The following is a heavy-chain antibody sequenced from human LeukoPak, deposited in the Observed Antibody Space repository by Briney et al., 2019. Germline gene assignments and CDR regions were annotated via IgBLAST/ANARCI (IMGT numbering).Heavy chain of an antibody. Sequence: PGGSLRLSCSGSGFTFSRHNMHWVRQAPGKGLEYVSAISYNGDSTYYVDSVKGRFTISRDNSKNTLDLQMSSLRPKDTAVYYCVSDRETQEQIWGPGTLVTVSS. CDR2: ISYNGDST. V-gene: IGHV3-64D*09. J-gene: IGHJ3*02. CDR1: GFTFSRHN. D-gene: IGHD1-26*01. CDR3: VSDRETQEQI.